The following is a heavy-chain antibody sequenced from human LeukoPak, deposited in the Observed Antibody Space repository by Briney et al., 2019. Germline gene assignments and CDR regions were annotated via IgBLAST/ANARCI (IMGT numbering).Heavy chain of an antibody. J-gene: IGHJ3*02. CDR2: IYYTGRT. D-gene: IGHD3-10*01. CDR3: ARAGSNYGADAYDI. Sequence: SETLSLTCTVSGGSISSYYWNWIRQPPGKGLQWMGHIYYTGRTTYNPSLKSRLSISLDTSKNQLSLKLTSETAADTALYYCARAGSNYGADAYDIWGQGTKVTVSS. V-gene: IGHV4-59*01. CDR1: GGSISSYY.